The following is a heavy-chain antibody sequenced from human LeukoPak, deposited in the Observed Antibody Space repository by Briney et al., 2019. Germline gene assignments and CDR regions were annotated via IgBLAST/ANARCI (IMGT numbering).Heavy chain of an antibody. CDR1: GFSFSSYN. V-gene: IGHV3-21*01. Sequence: PGGSLRLSCAASGFSFSSYNMNWVRQTPGKGLEWVSSITSSSTYTFYADSVKGRFTISRDNARNSLYLQMNSLRAEDTAVYYCARAPGGRITMVRGVIGLGIFDYWGQGTLVTVSS. CDR2: ITSSSTYT. J-gene: IGHJ4*02. D-gene: IGHD3-10*01. CDR3: ARAPGGRITMVRGVIGLGIFDY.